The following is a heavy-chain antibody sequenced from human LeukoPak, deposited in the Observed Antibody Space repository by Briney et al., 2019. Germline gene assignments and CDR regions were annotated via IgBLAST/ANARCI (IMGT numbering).Heavy chain of an antibody. CDR1: GYTFPRYG. V-gene: IGHV1-18*01. D-gene: IGHD1-1*01. CDR3: ARPVVSGNFDY. J-gene: IGHJ4*02. CDR2: ISGYSGNT. Sequence: GASVTVSYKASGYTFPRYGISWVRQAPGQALEWMGWISGYSGNTKYAQKLQGRVTMTTDTSTTTAYMELRSLRSDDTAVYYCARPVVSGNFDYWGQGTLVTVSS.